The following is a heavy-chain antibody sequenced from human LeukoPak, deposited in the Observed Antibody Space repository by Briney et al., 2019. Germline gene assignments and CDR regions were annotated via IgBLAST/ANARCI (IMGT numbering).Heavy chain of an antibody. J-gene: IGHJ4*02. CDR2: ISGSGETT. CDR3: AKGEWFGELSPFDY. V-gene: IGHV3-23*01. Sequence: PGGSLRLSCAASGFIFHNFAVSWVRQAPGKGLEWVSSISGSGETTYYADSVKGRFTISRDNSKNTLYLQMNSLRAEDTAVYYCAKGEWFGELSPFDYWGQGTLVTVSS. CDR1: GFIFHNFA. D-gene: IGHD3-10*01.